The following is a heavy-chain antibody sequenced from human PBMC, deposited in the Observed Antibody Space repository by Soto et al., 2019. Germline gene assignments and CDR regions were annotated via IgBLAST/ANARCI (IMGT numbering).Heavy chain of an antibody. CDR1: GFTFSSYG. D-gene: IGHD3-16*02. J-gene: IGHJ5*02. Sequence: QVQLVESGGGVVQPGRSLRLSCAASGFTFSSYGMHWVRQAPGKGLEWVAVISYDGSNKYYADSVKGRFTISRDNSENTLYLQMNSLRAEDTAVYYCAKDCTAVFMITFGGVIAANWFDPWGQGTLVTVSS. CDR3: AKDCTAVFMITFGGVIAANWFDP. V-gene: IGHV3-30*18. CDR2: ISYDGSNK.